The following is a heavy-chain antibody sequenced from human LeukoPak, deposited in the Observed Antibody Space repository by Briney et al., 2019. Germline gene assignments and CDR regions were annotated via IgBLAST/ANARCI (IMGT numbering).Heavy chain of an antibody. D-gene: IGHD3-3*01. Sequence: SETLSLTCTVSGGSISSDYWSWIRQPPGKGLEGSGNIYYSGSTDDNPSLKSRVTISVDTSKNQFSLKRSSVTAADTAVYYCARGGSGYHSSLYYYYYYMDVWGNGATVTVSS. CDR3: ARGGSGYHSSLYYYYYYMDV. J-gene: IGHJ6*03. CDR1: GGSISSDY. CDR2: IYYSGST. V-gene: IGHV4-59*01.